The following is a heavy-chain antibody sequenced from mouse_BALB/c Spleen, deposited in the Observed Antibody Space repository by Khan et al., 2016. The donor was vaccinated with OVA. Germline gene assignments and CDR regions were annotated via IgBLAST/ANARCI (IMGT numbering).Heavy chain of an antibody. CDR1: GYSITSGYY. V-gene: IGHV3-6*02. D-gene: IGHD1-1*01. J-gene: IGHJ1*01. CDR2: IRYDGNN. CDR3: ARDYVGSSWYFDD. Sequence: EVQLQESGPGLVKPSQSLSLTRPVTGYSITSGYYWNWIRQFSGNKLEWLGYIRYDGNNNYRPSLKNRIPITRDTAKNQFFLRLNSVTTEDTATYNYARDYVGSSWYFDDWGAGTTVTVSS.